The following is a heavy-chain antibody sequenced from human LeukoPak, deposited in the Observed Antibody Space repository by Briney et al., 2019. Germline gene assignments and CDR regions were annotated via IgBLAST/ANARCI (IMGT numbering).Heavy chain of an antibody. CDR3: ARRVAAAGRDFDY. V-gene: IGHV4-34*01. Sequence: SETLSLTCAVYGGSFSGYYWSWIRQPPGKGLEWIGEINHSGRTSYNPSLKSRVTISVDTSKNQFSLKLSSVTAADTAVYYCARRVAAAGRDFDYWGQGTLVTVSS. D-gene: IGHD6-13*01. CDR2: INHSGRT. J-gene: IGHJ4*02. CDR1: GGSFSGYY.